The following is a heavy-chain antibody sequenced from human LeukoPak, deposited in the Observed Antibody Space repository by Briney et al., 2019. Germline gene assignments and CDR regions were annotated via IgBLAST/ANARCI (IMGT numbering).Heavy chain of an antibody. CDR3: ARRKEVQTTFDY. CDR1: W. V-gene: IGHV3-7*01. Sequence: WVGWVRQAPGKGLEWVANIEENGGETYYVDSVKGRFTISRDNVKNSLDLQMNSLRDEDTAVYYCARRKEVQTTFDYWGQGTLVTVSS. CDR2: IEENGGET. D-gene: IGHD4/OR15-4a*01. J-gene: IGHJ4*02.